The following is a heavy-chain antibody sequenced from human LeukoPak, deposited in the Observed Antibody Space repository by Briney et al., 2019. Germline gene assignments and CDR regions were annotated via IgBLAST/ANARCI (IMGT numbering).Heavy chain of an antibody. CDR2: ISTSGSTT. J-gene: IGHJ4*02. D-gene: IGHD5-12*01. CDR1: GFTFSSFE. Sequence: GGSLRLSCAASGFTFSSFEMNWVRQAPGKGLEWVSYISTSGSTTYYADSVKGRFTISKDNAKNSLYLQMNSLRAEDTAIYYCVREMGGYPFDHWGQGTLVTVSS. CDR3: VREMGGYPFDH. V-gene: IGHV3-48*03.